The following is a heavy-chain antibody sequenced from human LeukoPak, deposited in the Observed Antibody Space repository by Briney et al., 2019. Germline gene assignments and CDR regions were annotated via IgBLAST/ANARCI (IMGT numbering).Heavy chain of an antibody. CDR2: ISGINGNT. V-gene: IGHV1-18*01. J-gene: IGHJ6*03. CDR3: ARGTVGGKDYFYMDV. Sequence: ASVTVSFTTSGYTFTIYGINWVRQAPGQGLEWMGWISGINGNTNLAQKMQGRVTLTTDSSTRTGYMELRSLRSDDTAVYYCARGTVGGKDYFYMDVWGKGTTVTVSS. CDR1: GYTFTIYG. D-gene: IGHD4-11*01.